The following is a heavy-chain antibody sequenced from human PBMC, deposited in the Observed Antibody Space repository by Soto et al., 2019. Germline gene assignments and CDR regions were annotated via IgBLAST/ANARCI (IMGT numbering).Heavy chain of an antibody. CDR2: IYFSGST. Sequence: SETLSLTCSVSGVSISSRESYWGWIRQPPGKGLEWIGTIYFSGSTYYNPSLKSRATMSVDTSKNQFSLKLSSVTAADTAVYYCARHWGRGAAGTCYNWGQGTLVTVS. V-gene: IGHV4-39*01. D-gene: IGHD6-13*01. CDR1: GVSISSRESY. CDR3: ARHWGRGAAGTCYN. J-gene: IGHJ4*02.